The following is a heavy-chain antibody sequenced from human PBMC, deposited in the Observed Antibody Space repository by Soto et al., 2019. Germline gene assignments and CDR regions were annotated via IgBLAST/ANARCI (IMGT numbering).Heavy chain of an antibody. V-gene: IGHV4-59*08. D-gene: IGHD7-27*01. CDR3: AKNWNWGSLVH. CDR1: GDSISTLD. CDR2: IYYGGST. J-gene: IGHJ4*02. Sequence: SQTPPLTTTVSGDSISTLDCSWIRQSPGKGLEWIGFIYYGGSTNYNPSLKSRVTISVDTPKNQFSLKLSSVTAADTAVYYCAKNWNWGSLVHWGQGTLVTVSS.